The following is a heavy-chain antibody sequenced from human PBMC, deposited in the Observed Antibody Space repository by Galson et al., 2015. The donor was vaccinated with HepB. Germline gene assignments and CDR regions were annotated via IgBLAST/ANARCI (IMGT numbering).Heavy chain of an antibody. CDR3: AHRGLAAADYDY. J-gene: IGHJ4*02. CDR2: THWDGEK. D-gene: IGHD6-13*01. Sequence: PALVKPTQTLTLTCAFSGFSLSTPDVGVGWIRQPPGKALEWLELTHWDGEKRSSLSLKNRRTITKDTSKNQVVLTMTNKDPVDTATYYCAHRGLAAADYDYWGLGTLVTVSP. V-gene: IGHV2-5*02. CDR1: GFSLSTPDVG.